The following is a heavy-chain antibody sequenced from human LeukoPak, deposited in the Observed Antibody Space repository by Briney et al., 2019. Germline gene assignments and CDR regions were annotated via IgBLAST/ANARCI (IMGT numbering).Heavy chain of an antibody. CDR3: ARRGTYTIFGVVIPYYFDY. V-gene: IGHV4-34*01. CDR1: GGSFSGYY. D-gene: IGHD3-3*01. Sequence: SETLSLTCAVYGGSFSGYYWSRIRQPPGKGLEWIGEINHSGSTNYNPSLKSRVTISVDTSKNQFSLKLSSVTAADTAVYYCARRGTYTIFGVVIPYYFDYWGQGTLVTVSS. CDR2: INHSGST. J-gene: IGHJ4*02.